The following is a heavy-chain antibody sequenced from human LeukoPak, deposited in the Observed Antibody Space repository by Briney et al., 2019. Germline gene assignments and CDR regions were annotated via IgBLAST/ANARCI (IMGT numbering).Heavy chain of an antibody. CDR3: ARGQDYSYYYYMDV. CDR1: GFTFSDYY. V-gene: IGHV3-11*04. CDR2: ISSSGSTI. J-gene: IGHJ6*03. Sequence: GGSLRLSCVASGFTFSDYYMSWIRQAPGKGLEWVSYISSSGSTIYYTDSVKGRFTVSRDNAKNSLYLQMNSLRAEDTAVYYCARGQDYSYYYYMDVWGKGTTVTVSS.